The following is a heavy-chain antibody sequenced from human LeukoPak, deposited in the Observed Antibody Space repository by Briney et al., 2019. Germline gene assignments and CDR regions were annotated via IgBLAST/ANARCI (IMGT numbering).Heavy chain of an antibody. CDR3: AGEEERGVTVAGTAFDY. V-gene: IGHV1-46*01. CDR1: GYTFTSYY. J-gene: IGHJ4*02. CDR2: INPSGGST. D-gene: IGHD6-19*01. Sequence: GASVKVSCKASGYTFTSYYMHWVRQAPGQGLEWMGIINPSGGSTSYAQKFQGRVTMTRDTSTSTVYMELSSLRSEDTAVYYCAGEEERGVTVAGTAFDYWGQGTLVTVSS.